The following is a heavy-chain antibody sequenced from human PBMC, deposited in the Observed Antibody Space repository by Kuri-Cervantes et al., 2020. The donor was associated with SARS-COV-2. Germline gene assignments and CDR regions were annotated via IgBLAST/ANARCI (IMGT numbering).Heavy chain of an antibody. V-gene: IGHV1-2*02. J-gene: IGHJ3*02. CDR1: GYTFTGYY. CDR2: INPNSGGT. CDR3: ATQGGSGYYGAFDI. Sequence: ASVKVSCKASGYTFTGYYMHWVRQAPGQGLEWMGWINPNSGGTNYAQKFQGRVTMTEDTSTDTAYMELSSLRSEDTAVYYCATQGGSGYYGAFDIWGQGTMVTVSS. D-gene: IGHD3-3*01.